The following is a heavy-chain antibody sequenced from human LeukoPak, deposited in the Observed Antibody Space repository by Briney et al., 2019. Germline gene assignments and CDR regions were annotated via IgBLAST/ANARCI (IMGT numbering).Heavy chain of an antibody. D-gene: IGHD3-16*01. V-gene: IGHV1-2*02. Sequence: ASVRVSCKTSRNTFTDYYIHWVRQAPGQGLEWLGWINPKSGGTKYAERLHDRLTLTRDTSIITAYLDLTSLTSDDTAVYYCARLKFGAMGGFDYWGQGTLVTVSS. CDR3: ARLKFGAMGGFDY. CDR2: INPKSGGT. CDR1: RNTFTDYY. J-gene: IGHJ4*02.